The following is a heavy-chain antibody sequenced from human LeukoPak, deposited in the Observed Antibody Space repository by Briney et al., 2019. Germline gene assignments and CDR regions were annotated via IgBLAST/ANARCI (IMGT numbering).Heavy chain of an antibody. D-gene: IGHD1-14*01. CDR2: IYYSGST. V-gene: IGHV4-39*01. CDR3: ARLNKPGWFDP. J-gene: IGHJ5*02. CDR1: GFTFSSYS. Sequence: GSLRLSCAASGFTFSSYSMNWIRQPPGKGLEWIGNIYYSGSTYYNPSLKSRLTISVDTSKNQFSLKLTPVTAADTAVYYCARLNKPGWFDPWGQGTLVTVSS.